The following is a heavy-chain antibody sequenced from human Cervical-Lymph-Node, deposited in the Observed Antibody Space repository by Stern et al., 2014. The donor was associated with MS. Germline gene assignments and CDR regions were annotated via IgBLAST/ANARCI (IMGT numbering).Heavy chain of an antibody. CDR3: ARDRTYDFLTGSHYYYGMDV. V-gene: IGHV4-31*03. J-gene: IGHJ6*02. CDR2: IYYSGTT. CDR1: GGSINSGGYY. Sequence: LQLQESGPGLVQPSQTLSLTCTVSGGSINSGGYYWSWIRQHPGKGLEWIGNIYYSGTTYYNPSLKSRVTLSLDTSKNQFSLKLTSVTAADTAVYYCARDRTYDFLTGSHYYYGMDVWGQGTTVTVSS. D-gene: IGHD3-9*01.